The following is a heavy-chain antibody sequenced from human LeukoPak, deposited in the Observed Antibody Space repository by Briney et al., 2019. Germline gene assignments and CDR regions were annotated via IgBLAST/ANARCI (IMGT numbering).Heavy chain of an antibody. D-gene: IGHD6-13*01. CDR1: GFTFDDYA. CDR3: AKDKHGSSWYYFDY. V-gene: IGHV3-9*01. CDR2: ISWNSGSI. Sequence: GRSLRLSCAASGFTFDDYAMHWVRQAPGKGLEWVSGISWNSGSIGYADSVKGRFTISRDNAKNSLYLQMNSLRAEDTALYYCAKDKHGSSWYYFDYWGQGTLVTVSS. J-gene: IGHJ4*02.